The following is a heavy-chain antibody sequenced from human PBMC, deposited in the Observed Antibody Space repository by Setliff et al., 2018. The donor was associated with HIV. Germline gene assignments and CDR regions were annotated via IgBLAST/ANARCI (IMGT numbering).Heavy chain of an antibody. CDR1: GFPVSYYI. V-gene: IGHV3-23*01. CDR3: AKDHATSSWFTALLGY. D-gene: IGHD6-13*01. J-gene: IGHJ4*02. Sequence: PGGSLRLSCAASGFPVSYYIMNWVRQAPGKGLEWVSFISGSAGTTYYADSVKGRFTISRDNSKNTLYLQMNSLRAEDTAVYYCAKDHATSSWFTALLGYWGQGALVTVSS. CDR2: ISGSAGTT.